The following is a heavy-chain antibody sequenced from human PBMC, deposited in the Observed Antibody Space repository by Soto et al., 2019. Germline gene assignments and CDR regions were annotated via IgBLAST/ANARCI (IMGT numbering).Heavy chain of an antibody. CDR1: GGTFSSYA. D-gene: IGHD1-26*01. V-gene: IGHV1-69*13. CDR3: ARDPIVGATSGPAEYFQH. Sequence: GASVKVSCKASGGTFSSYAISWVRQAPGQGLEWMGGIIPIFGTANYAQKFQGRVTITADESTSTAYMELSSLRSEDTAVYYCARDPIVGATSGPAEYFQHWGQGTLVTVS. J-gene: IGHJ1*01. CDR2: IIPIFGTA.